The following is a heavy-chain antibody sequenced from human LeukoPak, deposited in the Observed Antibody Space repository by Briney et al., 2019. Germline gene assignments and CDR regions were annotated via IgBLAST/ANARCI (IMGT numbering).Heavy chain of an antibody. CDR1: GYTFTSYG. Sequence: SVKVSCKASGYTFTSYGISWVRQVPGQGLEWMGGIIPIFGTANYAQKFQGRVTITTDESTSTAYMELSSLRSEDTAVYYCAAAPEMAVASYLNWFDPWGQGTLVTVSS. J-gene: IGHJ5*02. V-gene: IGHV1-69*05. CDR2: IIPIFGTA. D-gene: IGHD5-24*01. CDR3: AAAPEMAVASYLNWFDP.